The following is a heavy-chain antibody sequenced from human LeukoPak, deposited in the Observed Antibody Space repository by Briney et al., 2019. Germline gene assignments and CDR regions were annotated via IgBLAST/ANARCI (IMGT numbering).Heavy chain of an antibody. CDR2: ISGSSGST. CDR1: GFTFSSYA. D-gene: IGHD3-16*02. Sequence: GGSLRLXCAASGFTFSSYAMSWGRQAPGKGLEWVSSISGSSGSTYYADSVKGRFTISRDNSKNTLYLQMNSLRAEDTAVYYCAKDRTVWGSYRSQNYFDYWGQGTLVTVSS. CDR3: AKDRTVWGSYRSQNYFDY. V-gene: IGHV3-23*01. J-gene: IGHJ4*02.